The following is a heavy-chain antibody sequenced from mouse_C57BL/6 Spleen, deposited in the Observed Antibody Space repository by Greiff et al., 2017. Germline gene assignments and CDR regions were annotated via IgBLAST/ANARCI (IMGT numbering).Heavy chain of an antibody. CDR3: ARHEESHYYGSSYDWYFDV. CDR1: GYTFTEYT. CDR2: FYPGSGSI. V-gene: IGHV1-62-2*01. J-gene: IGHJ1*03. D-gene: IGHD1-1*01. Sequence: QVQLQQSGAEPVKPGASVKLSCKASGYTFTEYTIHWVKQRSGQGLEWIGWFYPGSGSIKYNEKFKDKATLTADKSSSTVYMELSRLTSEDSAVYFCARHEESHYYGSSYDWYFDVWGTGTTVTVSS.